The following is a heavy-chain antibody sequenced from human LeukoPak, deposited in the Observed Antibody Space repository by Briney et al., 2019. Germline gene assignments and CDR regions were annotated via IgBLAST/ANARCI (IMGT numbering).Heavy chain of an antibody. CDR2: INTNTGNP. J-gene: IGHJ4*02. CDR3: ARATVDTAMASSPVFDY. Sequence: GASVKVSCKASGYTFSSSAISWVRQAPGQGLEWMGWINTNTGNPTYAQDFTGRLVFSLDTSVSTAYLQISSLKAEDTAVYYCARATVDTAMASSPVFDYWGQGTLVTVSS. D-gene: IGHD5-18*01. V-gene: IGHV7-4-1*02. CDR1: GYTFSSSA.